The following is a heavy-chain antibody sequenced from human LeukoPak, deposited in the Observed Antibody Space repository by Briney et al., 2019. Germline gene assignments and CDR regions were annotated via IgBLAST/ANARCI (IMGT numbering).Heavy chain of an antibody. CDR2: ISAYNGNT. CDR3: ARLHSSSWYYYYYYMDV. D-gene: IGHD6-13*01. Sequence: ASVKVSCKASGYTFTSYGISWVRQAPGQGLEWMGWISAYNGNTNYAQKLQGRVTMTTDTSTSTAYMELRSLRSDDTAVYYCARLHSSSWYYYYYYMDVWGKGTTVTVSS. J-gene: IGHJ6*03. V-gene: IGHV1-18*01. CDR1: GYTFTSYG.